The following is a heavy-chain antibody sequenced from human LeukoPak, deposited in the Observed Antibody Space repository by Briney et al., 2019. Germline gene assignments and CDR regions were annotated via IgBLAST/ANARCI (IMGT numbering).Heavy chain of an antibody. J-gene: IGHJ3*02. V-gene: IGHV3-7*01. CDR2: IKQDGSEK. CDR1: GFTFSSYW. Sequence: GGSLRLSCAASGFTFSSYWMSWVRQAPGKGLEWVANIKQDGSEKCYVDSVKGRFTISRDNAKNSLYLQMNSLRAEDTAVYYCARVGAAAIRGAAFDIWGQGTMVTVSS. D-gene: IGHD6-13*01. CDR3: ARVGAAAIRGAAFDI.